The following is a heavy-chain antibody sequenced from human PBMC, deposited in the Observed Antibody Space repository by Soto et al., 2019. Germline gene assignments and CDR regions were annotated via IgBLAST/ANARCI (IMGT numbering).Heavy chain of an antibody. V-gene: IGHV3-23*01. CDR3: ARGSTDSYPGSRIFDF. CDR1: GLTFGSRA. CDR2: ITDTGGDA. D-gene: IGHD3-10*01. Sequence: GGSLRLSCVASGLTFGSRAISWVRQAPGEGLQWVSTITDTGGDAKYADSVRGRFVISRDNSKKTLYLQMTSLTAEDSAMYFCARGSTDSYPGSRIFDFWGRGTLVTVSS. J-gene: IGHJ4*02.